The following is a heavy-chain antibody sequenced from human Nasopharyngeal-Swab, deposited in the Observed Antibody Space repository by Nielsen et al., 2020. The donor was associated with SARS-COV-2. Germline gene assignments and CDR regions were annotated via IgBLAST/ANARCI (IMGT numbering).Heavy chain of an antibody. D-gene: IGHD3-10*01. Sequence: VKVSCKASGYTFTSYDINWVRQATGQGLEWMGWMNPNSGNTGYAQKFQGRVTMTRNTSISTAYMELSSLRSEDTAVYYCARGRIKRELWFGELLSYYYYGMDVWGQGTTVTVSS. V-gene: IGHV1-8*01. CDR1: GYTFTSYD. CDR2: MNPNSGNT. J-gene: IGHJ6*02. CDR3: ARGRIKRELWFGELLSYYYYGMDV.